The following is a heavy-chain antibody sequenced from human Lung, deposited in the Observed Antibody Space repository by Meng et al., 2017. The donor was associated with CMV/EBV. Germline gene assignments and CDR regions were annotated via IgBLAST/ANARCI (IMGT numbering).Heavy chain of an antibody. D-gene: IGHD1-7*01. Sequence: SVKVSXKASGGTFSSYAISWVRQAPGQGLEWMGGIIPILGIANYAQKFQGRVTITADKSTSTAYMELSSLRSEDTAGYYCASRTGTPKRGCNWFAPWGQGTXVTVSS. CDR1: GGTFSSYA. V-gene: IGHV1-69*10. J-gene: IGHJ5*02. CDR3: ASRTGTPKRGCNWFAP. CDR2: IIPILGIA.